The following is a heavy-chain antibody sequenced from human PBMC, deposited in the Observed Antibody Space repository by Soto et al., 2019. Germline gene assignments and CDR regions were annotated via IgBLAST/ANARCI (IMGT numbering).Heavy chain of an antibody. Sequence: PGGSLRLSCAASGFTFSSYAMSWVRQAPGKGLEWVSAISGSGGSTYYADSVKGRFTISRDNSKNTLYLQMNSLRAEDTAVYYCAKYAAGAGIRLSSHAFDIWGQGTMVTVSS. D-gene: IGHD6-19*01. CDR1: GFTFSSYA. V-gene: IGHV3-23*01. CDR2: ISGSGGST. CDR3: AKYAAGAGIRLSSHAFDI. J-gene: IGHJ3*02.